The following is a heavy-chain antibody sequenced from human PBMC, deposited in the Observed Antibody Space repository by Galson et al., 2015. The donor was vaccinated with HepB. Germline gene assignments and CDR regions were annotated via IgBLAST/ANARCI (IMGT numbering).Heavy chain of an antibody. V-gene: IGHV3-33*01. CDR2: IWYDGTNK. D-gene: IGHD3-22*01. CDR3: ARDPARSGPSPDDIFDL. CDR1: GFTFSNHA. J-gene: IGHJ3*01. Sequence: SLRLSCAASGFTFSNHAMHWVRQAPGKGLEWVAVIWYDGTNKNYAESVKGRFTISRDNSKNTLYLQMNSLRAGDTALYYCARDPARSGPSPDDIFDLWGRGTMVTVSS.